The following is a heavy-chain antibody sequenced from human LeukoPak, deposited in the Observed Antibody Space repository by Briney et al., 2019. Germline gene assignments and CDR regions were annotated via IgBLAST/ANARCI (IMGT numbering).Heavy chain of an antibody. CDR3: VRQYYYGSGSYLWAPDY. V-gene: IGHV3-11*04. CDR1: GFTFSDYY. J-gene: IGHJ4*02. CDR2: ISSSGSTI. D-gene: IGHD3-10*01. Sequence: PGGSLRLSCAASGFTFSDYYMSWIRQAPGKGLEWVSYISSSGSTIYYADSVKGRFTISRDNAKNSLYLQMNSLRAEDTAVYYCVRQYYYGSGSYLWAPDYWGQGTLVTVSS.